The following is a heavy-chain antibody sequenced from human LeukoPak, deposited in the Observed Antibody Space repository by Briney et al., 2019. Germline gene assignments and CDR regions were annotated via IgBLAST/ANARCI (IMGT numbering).Heavy chain of an antibody. CDR3: ARERPRITMVRGVIVTLGAFDI. CDR2: IYYSGST. CDR1: GGSISSYY. V-gene: IGHV4-59*12. J-gene: IGHJ3*02. Sequence: SETLSLTCTVSGGSISSYYWSWIRQPPGKGLEWIGYIYYSGSTNYNPSLKSRVTISVDTSKNQFSLKLSSVTAADTAVYYCARERPRITMVRGVIVTLGAFDIWGQGTMVTVSS. D-gene: IGHD3-10*01.